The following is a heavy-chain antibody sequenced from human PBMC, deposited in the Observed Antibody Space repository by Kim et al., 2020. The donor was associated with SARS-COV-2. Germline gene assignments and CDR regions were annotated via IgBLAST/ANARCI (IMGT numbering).Heavy chain of an antibody. CDR1: GYSFTSYY. Sequence: GESLKISCKGSGYSFTSYYIAWVRQMPGKGLEWMGMIYPGDSKTRYSPSFQGQVTIPADESIHTVYLQWSSLKASDTGMYYCARREGVAARSWSFDPWGQGTLVTVSS. CDR2: IYPGDSKT. CDR3: ARREGVAARSWSFDP. J-gene: IGHJ5*02. V-gene: IGHV5-51*01. D-gene: IGHD6-6*01.